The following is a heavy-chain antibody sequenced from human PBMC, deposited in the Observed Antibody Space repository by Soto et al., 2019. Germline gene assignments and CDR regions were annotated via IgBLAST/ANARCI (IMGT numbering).Heavy chain of an antibody. CDR3: TRRQEAAYGLFDYYYGMDV. J-gene: IGHJ6*02. V-gene: IGHV3-73*02. CDR2: IRSKANSYAT. CDR1: GFTFSGSA. Sequence: EVQLVESGGGLVQPGGSLKLSCAASGFTFSGSAMHWVRQASGKGLEWVGRIRSKANSYATAYAASVKGRFTISRDDSKNTAYLQMNSLKTEDTAVYYCTRRQEAAYGLFDYYYGMDVWGQGTTVTVSS. D-gene: IGHD3-10*01.